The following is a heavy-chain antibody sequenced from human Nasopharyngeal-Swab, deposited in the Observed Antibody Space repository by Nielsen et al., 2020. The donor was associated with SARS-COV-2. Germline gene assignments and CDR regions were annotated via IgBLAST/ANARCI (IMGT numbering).Heavy chain of an antibody. J-gene: IGHJ3*02. Sequence: ASVKVSCKASGYTFTSYDINWVRQATGQELEWMGWMNPNSGNTGYAQKFQGRVTMTRNTSISTAYMELSSLRSEDTAVYYCARSLYYYDSSGYFSHAFDIWGQGTMVTVSS. CDR3: ARSLYYYDSSGYFSHAFDI. D-gene: IGHD3-22*01. V-gene: IGHV1-8*01. CDR2: MNPNSGNT. CDR1: GYTFTSYD.